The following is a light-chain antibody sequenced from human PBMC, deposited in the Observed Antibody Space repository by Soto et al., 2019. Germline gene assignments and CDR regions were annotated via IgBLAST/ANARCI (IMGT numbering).Light chain of an antibody. Sequence: AIRMTQSPSSFSASTGDRVTITCRASQGISSYLAWYQQKPGKAPKLLIYAASTLQSGVPSRFSGSGXGXXXXXXISXXXSXDFATYYCQQYYSYPFTFGPGTKVDIK. CDR3: QQYYSYPFT. CDR2: AAS. CDR1: QGISSY. V-gene: IGKV1-8*01. J-gene: IGKJ3*01.